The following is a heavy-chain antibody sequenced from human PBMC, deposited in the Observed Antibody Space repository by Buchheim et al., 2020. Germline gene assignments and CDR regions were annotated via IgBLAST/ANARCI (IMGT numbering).Heavy chain of an antibody. J-gene: IGHJ4*02. CDR2: INHRGST. D-gene: IGHD4-11*01. CDR3: ARATHDYSIRVRRTVPPGGMVFDY. CDR1: GGSFSGSY. V-gene: IGHV4-34*01. Sequence: QVQLQQWGAGLLKPSETLSLTCAVYGGSFSGSYWSWIRQPPGKGLEWIGEINHRGSTNYTPSLKSRVTISVDTSKNQFYLKLSSVTAADTAVYYCARATHDYSIRVRRTVPPGGMVFDYWGQGTL.